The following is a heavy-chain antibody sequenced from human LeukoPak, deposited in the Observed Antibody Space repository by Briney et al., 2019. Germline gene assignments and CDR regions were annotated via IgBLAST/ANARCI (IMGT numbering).Heavy chain of an antibody. CDR2: IYYSGST. Sequence: SETLSLTCTVSGGSISSYYWSWIRQPPGKGLEWIGYIYYSGSTNYNPSLKSRVTISVDTSKNQFSLKLSSVTAADTAVYYCARASGVVITTIFAFDIWGQGTMVTVSS. CDR1: GGSISSYY. J-gene: IGHJ3*02. D-gene: IGHD3-22*01. CDR3: ARASGVVITTIFAFDI. V-gene: IGHV4-59*12.